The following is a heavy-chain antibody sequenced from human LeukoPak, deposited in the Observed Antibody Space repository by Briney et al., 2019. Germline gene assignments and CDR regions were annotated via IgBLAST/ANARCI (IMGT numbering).Heavy chain of an antibody. D-gene: IGHD6-13*01. CDR1: GFTFSSYA. V-gene: IGHV3-30-3*01. J-gene: IGHJ4*02. Sequence: GRSLRLSCAASGFTFSSYAMHWVRQAPGKGLEWVAVISYDGSNKYYADSVKGRFTISRDNSKNTLYLQMNSLRAEDTAVYYCARSSSWSHFDYWGQGTLVTVSS. CDR3: ARSSSWSHFDY. CDR2: ISYDGSNK.